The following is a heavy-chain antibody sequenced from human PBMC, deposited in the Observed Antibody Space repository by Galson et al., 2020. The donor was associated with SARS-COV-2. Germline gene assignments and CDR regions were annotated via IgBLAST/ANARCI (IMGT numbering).Heavy chain of an antibody. D-gene: IGHD5-12*01. CDR3: ARGIGYDSFDY. Sequence: KIGESLKISCAASGFTFSDYYMSWIRQAPGKGLEWVSYISSSGSTIYYADSVKGRFTISRDNAKNSLYLQMNSLRAEDTAVYYCARGIGYDSFDYWGQGTLVTVSS. J-gene: IGHJ4*02. CDR2: ISSSGSTI. V-gene: IGHV3-11*01. CDR1: GFTFSDYY.